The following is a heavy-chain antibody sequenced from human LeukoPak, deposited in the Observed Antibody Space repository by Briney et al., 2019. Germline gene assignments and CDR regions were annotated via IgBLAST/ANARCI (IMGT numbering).Heavy chain of an antibody. J-gene: IGHJ4*02. CDR2: IYYSGST. Sequence: SETLSLTYTVSGGSISSYYWSWIRQPPGKGLEWIGYIYYSGSTNYNPSLKSRVTISVDTSKNQFSLKLSSVTAADTAVYYCARDKGDYFDYWGQGTLVTVSS. D-gene: IGHD3-16*01. CDR3: ARDKGDYFDY. CDR1: GGSISSYY. V-gene: IGHV4-59*01.